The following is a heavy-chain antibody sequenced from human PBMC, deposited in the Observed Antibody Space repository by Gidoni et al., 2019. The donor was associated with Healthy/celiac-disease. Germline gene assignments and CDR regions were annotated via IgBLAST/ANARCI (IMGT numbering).Heavy chain of an antibody. CDR2: IYYSGST. CDR3: ARGDCSGGSCYYYYYMDV. J-gene: IGHJ6*03. Sequence: KGLAWIGYIYYSGSTYYNPSLKSRVTISVDTSKNQFSLKLSSVTAADTAVYYCARGDCSGGSCYYYYYMDVWGKGTTVTVSS. V-gene: IGHV4-31*02. D-gene: IGHD2-15*01.